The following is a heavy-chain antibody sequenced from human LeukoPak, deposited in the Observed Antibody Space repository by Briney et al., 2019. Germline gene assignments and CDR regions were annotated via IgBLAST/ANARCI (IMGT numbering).Heavy chain of an antibody. D-gene: IGHD5-18*01. V-gene: IGHV3-11*01. CDR2: ISSSGSTI. J-gene: IGHJ4*02. CDR3: ARSFAINTAMVDGGY. CDR1: GFTFSDYY. Sequence: GGSLRLSCAASGFTFSDYYMSWIRQAPGKGLEWVSYISSSGSTIYYADSVKGRFTISRDNAKNSLYLQMNSLRAEDTAVYYCARSFAINTAMVDGGYWGQGTLVTVSS.